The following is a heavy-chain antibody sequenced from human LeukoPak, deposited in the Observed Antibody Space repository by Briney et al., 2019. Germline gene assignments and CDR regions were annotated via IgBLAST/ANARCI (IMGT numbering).Heavy chain of an antibody. CDR2: ISSSGSTI. V-gene: IGHV3-48*04. D-gene: IGHD6-19*01. J-gene: IGHJ4*02. CDR1: GFTFSSYS. CDR3: ARVRYDSGWYDY. Sequence: GGSLRLSCAASGFTFSSYSMNWVRQAPGKGLEWVSYISSSGSTIYYADSVKGRFTISRDNAKNSLYLQMNSLRAEDAAVYYCARVRYDSGWYDYWGQGALVIVSS.